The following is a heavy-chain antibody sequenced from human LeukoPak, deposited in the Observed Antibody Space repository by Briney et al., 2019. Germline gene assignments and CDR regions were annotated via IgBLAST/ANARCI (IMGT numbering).Heavy chain of an antibody. CDR1: GGSINNGGYY. CDR2: IYYSGSS. J-gene: IGHJ6*03. CDR3: ARGPMATTSDYYYYMDV. Sequence: SETLSLTCTVSGGSINNGGYYWSWIRQHPGKGLEWIGYIYYSGSSYYNPSLRSRVTISVDTSKNHFSLKLSSVTAADTAVYYCARGPMATTSDYYYYMDVWGKGTTVTVSS. D-gene: IGHD5-24*01. V-gene: IGHV4-31*03.